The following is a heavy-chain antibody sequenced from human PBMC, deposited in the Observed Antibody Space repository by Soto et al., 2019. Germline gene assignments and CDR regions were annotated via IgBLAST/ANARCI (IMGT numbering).Heavy chain of an antibody. Sequence: PGGSLRLSCAASGFTFSSYWMHWVRQAPGKGLVWVSRINSDGSSTSYADSVKGRFTISRDNAKNTLYLQMNSLRAEDTAVYYCARFVSGAARPGLDYWGQGTLVTVSS. V-gene: IGHV3-74*01. J-gene: IGHJ4*02. CDR2: INSDGSST. CDR3: ARFVSGAARPGLDY. CDR1: GFTFSSYW. D-gene: IGHD6-6*01.